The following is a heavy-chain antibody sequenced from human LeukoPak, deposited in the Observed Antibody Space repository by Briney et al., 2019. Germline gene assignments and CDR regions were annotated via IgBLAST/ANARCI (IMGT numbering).Heavy chain of an antibody. D-gene: IGHD6-13*01. Sequence: PGGSLRLSCAASGFTFSSYAMSWVRQAPGKWLEWGSVIYSGGATFYADSVKGRFTISRDDSKNTLYLQMNSLRAEDTAVYYCARGSHIGAAGILDNWGQGNLVSVSS. CDR1: GFTFSSYA. J-gene: IGHJ4*02. V-gene: IGHV3-53*01. CDR2: IYSGGAT. CDR3: ARGSHIGAAGILDN.